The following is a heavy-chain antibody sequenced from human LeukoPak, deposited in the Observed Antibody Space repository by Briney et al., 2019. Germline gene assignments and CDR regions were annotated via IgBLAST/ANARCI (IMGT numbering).Heavy chain of an antibody. CDR1: GFTFSSYA. CDR2: ISGSGGST. J-gene: IGHJ4*02. D-gene: IGHD3-22*01. CDR3: AAYYDSSGYYRTPFDY. Sequence: PGGSLRLSCAASGFTFSSYAMSWVRQAPGKGLEWVSAISGSGGSTYYADSVKGRFTIPRDNSKNTLYLQMNSLRAEDTAVYYCAAYYDSSGYYRTPFDYWGQGTLVTVST. V-gene: IGHV3-23*01.